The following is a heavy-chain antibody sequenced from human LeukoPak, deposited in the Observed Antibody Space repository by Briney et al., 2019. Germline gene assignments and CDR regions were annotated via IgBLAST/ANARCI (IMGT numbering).Heavy chain of an antibody. J-gene: IGHJ5*02. CDR1: GFTFSSYS. CDR2: ISSSSSYI. D-gene: IGHD6-19*01. Sequence: GGSLRLSCAASGFTFSSYSMNWVRQAPGKGLEWVSSISSSSSYIYYADSVKGRFTISRDNAKNSLYLQMNSLRAEDTAVYYCARWAVAGKDSDNWFDPWGQGTLVTVSS. V-gene: IGHV3-21*01. CDR3: ARWAVAGKDSDNWFDP.